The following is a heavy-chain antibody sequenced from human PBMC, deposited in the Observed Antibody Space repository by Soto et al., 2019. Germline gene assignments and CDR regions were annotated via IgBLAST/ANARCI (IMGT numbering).Heavy chain of an antibody. CDR2: IYPGGNT. V-gene: IGHV4-38-2*01. J-gene: IGHJ4*02. D-gene: IGHD3-22*01. CDR1: GYSISSGYY. CDR3: ARGYYDSSGYSYYFDY. Sequence: SETLSLTCAVSGYSISSGYYWGWIRQPPGKGLEWIASIYPGGNTFYNPSLKSRVTISVDTSKNQFSLKLSSVTAADTAVYYCARGYYDSSGYSYYFDYWGQGTLVTVSS.